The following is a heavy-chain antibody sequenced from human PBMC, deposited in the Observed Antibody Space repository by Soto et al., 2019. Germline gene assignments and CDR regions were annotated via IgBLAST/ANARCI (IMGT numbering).Heavy chain of an antibody. J-gene: IGHJ1*01. CDR3: ATDRFVGDRYSWYFLWEH. CDR1: GFTFSSYW. Sequence: EVQLVESGGGLVQPGGSLRLSCAASGFTFSSYWMSWVRKAPGKGLEWVANIKQDGSEQYYVESVKGRFTISRDNAKNSLFLQMNSLTAEDTAVYYCATDRFVGDRYSWYFLWEHWGQGTLVTVSS. V-gene: IGHV3-7*01. CDR2: IKQDGSEQ. D-gene: IGHD6-13*01.